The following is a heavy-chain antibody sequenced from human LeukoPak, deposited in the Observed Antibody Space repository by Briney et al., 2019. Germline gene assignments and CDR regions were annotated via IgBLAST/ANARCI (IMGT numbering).Heavy chain of an antibody. D-gene: IGHD3-3*01. V-gene: IGHV1-2*02. CDR2: INPNSGGT. J-gene: IGHJ6*03. Sequence: ASVKVSCKASGYTFTDYYMHWVRQAPGQGLEWMGWINPNSGGTNYAQKFQGRVTMTRDTSISTAYMELSRLRSDDTAVYYCARDRNVPGFWSGYDYYYMDVWGKGTTVTVSS. CDR1: GYTFTDYY. CDR3: ARDRNVPGFWSGYDYYYMDV.